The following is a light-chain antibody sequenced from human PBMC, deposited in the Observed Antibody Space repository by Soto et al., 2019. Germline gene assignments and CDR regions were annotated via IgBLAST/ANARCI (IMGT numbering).Light chain of an antibody. CDR2: ASS. J-gene: IGKJ2*01. CDR1: QSINTY. CDR3: QQSASTPYT. Sequence: DTQMTQSPSSLSASVVDRVTITCRASQSINTYLNWYQQKPGEAPNLLIYASSSLQSGVPPRFSGSGSETHFTLTIDSLQPEDFATYYCQQSASTPYTFGQGT. V-gene: IGKV1-39*01.